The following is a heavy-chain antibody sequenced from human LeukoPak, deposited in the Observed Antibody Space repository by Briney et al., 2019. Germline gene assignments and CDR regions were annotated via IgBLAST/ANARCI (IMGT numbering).Heavy chain of an antibody. D-gene: IGHD2/OR15-2a*01. CDR3: ARGATSLSYFDS. CDR1: GGSVSTYY. V-gene: IGHV4-59*02. CDR2: IYYSGST. Sequence: SETLSLTCTVAGGSVSTYYWSWIRQPPGKGLEWIGYIYYSGSTNYNPSLKSRFTISVDTSKNQFSLKLSSVTAADTAVYYCARGATSLSYFDSRGQGTLVTVSS. J-gene: IGHJ4*02.